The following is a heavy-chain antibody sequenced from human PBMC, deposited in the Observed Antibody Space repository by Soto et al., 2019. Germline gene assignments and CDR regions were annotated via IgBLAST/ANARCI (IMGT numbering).Heavy chain of an antibody. J-gene: IGHJ4*02. Sequence: PSETLSLTCAVYGGSFSGYYWSWIRQPPGKGLEWIGEINHSGSTNYNPSLKSRVTISVDTSKNQFSLKLSSVTAADTAVYYCARGNYGSGSYYNSPYYFDYWGQGTLVTFSS. CDR1: GGSFSGYY. V-gene: IGHV4-34*01. CDR3: ARGNYGSGSYYNSPYYFDY. D-gene: IGHD3-10*01. CDR2: INHSGST.